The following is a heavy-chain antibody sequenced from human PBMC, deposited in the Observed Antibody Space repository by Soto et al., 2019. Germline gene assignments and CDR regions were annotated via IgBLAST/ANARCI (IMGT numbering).Heavy chain of an antibody. D-gene: IGHD6-13*01. J-gene: IGHJ5*02. V-gene: IGHV1-2*02. CDR3: AKGGSSWTEWFDP. CDR2: INPSSGGT. CDR1: GYPLTAKY. Sequence: ASVKVSCKASGYPLTAKYLHWVRQAPGQGLEWMGWINPSSGGTKEAQKFRGRVTMIRDTSISAAYMELSRLTSDDTAVYYCAKGGSSWTEWFDPWGQGTLLTVSS.